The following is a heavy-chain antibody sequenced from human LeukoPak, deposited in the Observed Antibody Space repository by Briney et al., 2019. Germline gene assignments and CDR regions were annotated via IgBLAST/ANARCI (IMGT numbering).Heavy chain of an antibody. D-gene: IGHD6-19*01. V-gene: IGHV1-69*04. Sequence: GSSVKVPCKASGGTFSSYAISWVRQAPGQGLEWMGRIIPILGIANYAQKFQGRVTITADKSTSTAYMELSSLRSEDTAVYYCARAPSYSSGWNDYWGQGTLVTVSS. J-gene: IGHJ4*02. CDR3: ARAPSYSSGWNDY. CDR1: GGTFSSYA. CDR2: IIPILGIA.